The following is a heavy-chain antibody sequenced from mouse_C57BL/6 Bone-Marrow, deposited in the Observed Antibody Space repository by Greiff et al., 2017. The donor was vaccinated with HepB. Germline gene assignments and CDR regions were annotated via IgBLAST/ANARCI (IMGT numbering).Heavy chain of an antibody. CDR1: GYTFTDYE. Sequence: QVQLQQSGAELVRPGASVTLSCKASGYTFTDYEMHWVKQTPVHGLEWIGAIDPETGGTAYKQKFKGKAILTADKSSSTAYMELRSLTSEDSAAYYCTRGGYYDGGYWYFEVWGTGTTVTVSS. D-gene: IGHD1-1*01. V-gene: IGHV1-15*01. J-gene: IGHJ1*03. CDR3: TRGGYYDGGYWYFEV. CDR2: IDPETGGT.